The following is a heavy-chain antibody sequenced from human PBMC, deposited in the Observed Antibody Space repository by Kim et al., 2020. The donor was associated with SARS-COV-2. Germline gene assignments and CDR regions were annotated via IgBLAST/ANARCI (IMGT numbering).Heavy chain of an antibody. CDR2: IYPGDSDT. CDR1: GYSFTSYW. CDR3: ARLNVVGKALPYYFDY. V-gene: IGHV5-51*01. Sequence: GESLKISCKGSGYSFTSYWIGWVRQMPGKGLEWMGIIYPGDSDTRYSPSFQGQVTISADKSISTAYLQWSSLKASDTAMYYCARLNVVGKALPYYFDYWGQGTLVTVSS. J-gene: IGHJ4*02. D-gene: IGHD2-2*01.